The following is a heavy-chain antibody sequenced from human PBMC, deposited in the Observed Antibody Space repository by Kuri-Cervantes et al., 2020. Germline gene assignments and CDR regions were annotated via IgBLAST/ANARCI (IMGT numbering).Heavy chain of an antibody. Sequence: LRLSCSVSGGSISSGDYSWSWIRQPPGKGLEWIARIDWDDDKFYSTSLKTRLTISKDTSKNQVVLTMTNMDPVDTGTYYCARKILTGPFDYWGQGTLVTVSS. J-gene: IGHJ4*02. D-gene: IGHD1-20*01. CDR3: ARKILTGPFDY. CDR2: IDWDDDK. CDR1: GGSISSGDYS. V-gene: IGHV2-70*16.